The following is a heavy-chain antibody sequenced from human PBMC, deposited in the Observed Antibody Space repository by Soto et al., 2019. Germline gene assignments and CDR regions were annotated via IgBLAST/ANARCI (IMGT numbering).Heavy chain of an antibody. V-gene: IGHV1-18*01. D-gene: IGHD2-2*01. CDR3: AIDQLADSSTWYFDY. CDR2: ISAYNGNT. J-gene: IGHJ4*02. Sequence: QVQLVQSGAEVKKPGASVKVSCKASGYTFTSYGISWVRQAPGQGLEWMGWISAYNGNTNYAQKLQGRVTMTTDTYTSNDYMELRSTTADDTALYYRAIDQLADSSTWYFDYWGQGTLVTVSS. CDR1: GYTFTSYG.